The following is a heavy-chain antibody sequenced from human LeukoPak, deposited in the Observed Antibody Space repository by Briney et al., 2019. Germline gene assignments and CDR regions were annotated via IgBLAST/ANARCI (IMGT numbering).Heavy chain of an antibody. J-gene: IGHJ6*02. CDR3: ASRMGIYGMDV. V-gene: IGHV3-21*01. Sequence: GGSLRLSCAASGFTFSSYSMNWVRQAPGKGLEGVSSISSSSSYIYYADSVKGRFTISRDNAKNSLYLQMNSLRAEDTAVYYCASRMGIYGMDVWGQGTTVTVSS. CDR1: GFTFSSYS. CDR2: ISSSSSYI.